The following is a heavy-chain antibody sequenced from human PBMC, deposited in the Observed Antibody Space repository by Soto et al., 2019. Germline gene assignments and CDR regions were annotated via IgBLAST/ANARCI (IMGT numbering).Heavy chain of an antibody. CDR1: GDTFKNCV. V-gene: IGHV1-69*05. Sequence: QVQVVQSGVEVRRPGSSVKVSCKASGDTFKNCVISWVRQAPGQGLEWMGGMIPLFGTTDFAQRFQGRLTITTDESKTTAYMELSRLRSEDTATYYCAAELGFGKLSVVWGQGTTVIVSS. J-gene: IGHJ6*02. D-gene: IGHD3-10*01. CDR2: MIPLFGTT. CDR3: AAELGFGKLSVV.